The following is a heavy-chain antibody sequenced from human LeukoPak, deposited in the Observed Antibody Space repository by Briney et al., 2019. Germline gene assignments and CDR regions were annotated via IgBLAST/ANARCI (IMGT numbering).Heavy chain of an antibody. CDR2: INPNSGGT. J-gene: IGHJ3*02. CDR3: ARDRVVDDAFDI. CDR1: GYTFTGYY. D-gene: IGHD2-15*01. V-gene: IGHV1-2*06. Sequence: ASVKVSCKASGYTFTGYYMHWVRQAPGQGLEWMGRINPNSGGTNYAQKFQGRVTMTRDTSISTAYMGLIRLRSDDTAVYYCARDRVVDDAFDIWGQGTMVTVSS.